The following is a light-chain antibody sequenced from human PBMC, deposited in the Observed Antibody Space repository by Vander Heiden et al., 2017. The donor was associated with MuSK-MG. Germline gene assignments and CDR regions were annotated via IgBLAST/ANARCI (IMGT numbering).Light chain of an antibody. V-gene: IGKV3-15*01. CDR2: GAS. Sequence: EIVMTQSPATLSVSPGERATLYCRASQSVSSNLAWSQQKPGQAPRLLIYGASTRATGIPARFSGSGSGTEFTLTISSLQSEDFAVYYCQQYKNWPAAFGQGTKLEIK. CDR1: QSVSSN. CDR3: QQYKNWPAA. J-gene: IGKJ2*01.